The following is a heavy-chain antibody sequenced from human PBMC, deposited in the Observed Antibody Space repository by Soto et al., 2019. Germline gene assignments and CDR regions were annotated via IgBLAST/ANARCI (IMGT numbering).Heavy chain of an antibody. J-gene: IGHJ4*02. CDR1: GGSITTGGSY. CDR2: IYHSGNT. Sequence: SETLSLTCTVSGGSITTGGSYWSWIRQHPGKGLEWIGNIYHSGNTYYNPSLKSRLTISVDTSKNHFSLMVDSVTAADTAVYYCARARFQVLYGKPYFDSWGQGTLVTFSS. D-gene: IGHD2-2*02. V-gene: IGHV4-31*03. CDR3: ARARFQVLYGKPYFDS.